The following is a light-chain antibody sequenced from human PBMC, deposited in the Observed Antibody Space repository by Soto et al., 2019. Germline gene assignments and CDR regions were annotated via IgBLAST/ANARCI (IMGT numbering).Light chain of an antibody. CDR2: GAR. J-gene: IGKJ1*01. CDR1: QIVTIGY. Sequence: VRTQAPCTLSLSPGERATLSFRSSQIVTIGYLAWFQQKPGQAPRLLIYGARTRATGVPDRFSASGSGTDFSLTISRLEPEDFAVYYCQQYGTSPWTFGQGTKVDIK. CDR3: QQYGTSPWT. V-gene: IGKV3-20*01.